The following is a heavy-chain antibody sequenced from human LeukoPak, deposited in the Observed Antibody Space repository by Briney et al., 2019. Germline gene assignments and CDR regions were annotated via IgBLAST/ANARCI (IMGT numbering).Heavy chain of an antibody. Sequence: GGSLRLSCAASGFTFSSYSVNWVRQAPGKGLEWVSCISSTSSYIYYADSVKGRFTISRDNAKNSLYLQMNSLRAEDTAVYYCARAHHRRVYDYVWGSYPYWGQGTLVTVSS. CDR3: ARAHHRRVYDYVWGSYPY. V-gene: IGHV3-21*01. CDR1: GFTFSSYS. J-gene: IGHJ4*02. D-gene: IGHD3-16*02. CDR2: ISSTSSYI.